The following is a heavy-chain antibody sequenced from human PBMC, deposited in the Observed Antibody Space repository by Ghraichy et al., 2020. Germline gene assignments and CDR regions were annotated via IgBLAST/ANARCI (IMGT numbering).Heavy chain of an antibody. Sequence: YAVYGGSFSNYYWSWIRQPPGKGLEWLGEISHSGSTNYNPSLKSRVTISVDTSKNQFSLKLSSVTAADTAVYYCARGSFGPRYDYVWGSSRYHLGVWGQGTTVTVSS. V-gene: IGHV4-34*01. J-gene: IGHJ6*02. D-gene: IGHD3-16*02. CDR1: GGSFSNYY. CDR3: ARGSFGPRYDYVWGSSRYHLGV. CDR2: ISHSGST.